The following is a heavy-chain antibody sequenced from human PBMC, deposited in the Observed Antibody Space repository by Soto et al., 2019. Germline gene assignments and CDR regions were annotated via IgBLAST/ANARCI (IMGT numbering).Heavy chain of an antibody. CDR1: GLTFSSYW. Sequence: PGGSLRLSCAASGLTFSSYWMHWVRQAPGKGLVWVSRINSDGSSTSYADSVKGRFTISRDNAKNTLYLQMNSLRAEDTAVYYCARDWSSIAAAGTFDYWGQGTLVTVS. J-gene: IGHJ4*02. CDR3: ARDWSSIAAAGTFDY. V-gene: IGHV3-74*01. CDR2: INSDGSST. D-gene: IGHD6-13*01.